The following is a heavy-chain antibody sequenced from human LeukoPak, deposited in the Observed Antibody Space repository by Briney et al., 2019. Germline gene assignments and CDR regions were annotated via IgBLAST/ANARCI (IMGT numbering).Heavy chain of an antibody. CDR1: GFTFSSHA. CDR3: AKSPSGSYDAYFDY. D-gene: IGHD1-26*01. CDR2: ISGSGGST. J-gene: IGHJ4*02. V-gene: IGHV3-23*01. Sequence: PGGSLRLSCAASGFTFSSHAMTWVRQAPGKGLEWVSTISGSGGSTYYADSVKGRFTISRDNSKNTLYLQMNSLRAEDTAVYYCAKSPSGSYDAYFDYWGQGTLVTVSS.